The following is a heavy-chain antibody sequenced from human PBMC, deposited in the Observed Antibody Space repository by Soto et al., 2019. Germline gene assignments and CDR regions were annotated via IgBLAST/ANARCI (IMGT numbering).Heavy chain of an antibody. Sequence: QVQLVESGGGVVQPGRSLRLSCAASGFTFSSYGMHWVRQAPGKGLEWVAVISYDGSNKYYADSVKGRFTISRDNSKNPLYLQMNSLRAEDTAVYYCAPADSSGWGLDYWGQGTLVTVPS. D-gene: IGHD6-19*01. CDR2: ISYDGSNK. CDR3: APADSSGWGLDY. CDR1: GFTFSSYG. V-gene: IGHV3-30*03. J-gene: IGHJ4*02.